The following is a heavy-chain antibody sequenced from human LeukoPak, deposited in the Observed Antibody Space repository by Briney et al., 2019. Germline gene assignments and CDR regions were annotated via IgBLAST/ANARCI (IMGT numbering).Heavy chain of an antibody. Sequence: GSLRLSCAASGFTFSSYAMSWVRQAPGKGLEWIGSIYYSGSTYYNPSLKSRVTISVDTSKNQFSLKLSSVTAADTAVYYCARILAVATKIDYWGQGTLVTVSS. V-gene: IGHV4-39*01. CDR3: ARILAVATKIDY. CDR1: GFTFSSYA. J-gene: IGHJ4*02. CDR2: IYYSGST. D-gene: IGHD6-19*01.